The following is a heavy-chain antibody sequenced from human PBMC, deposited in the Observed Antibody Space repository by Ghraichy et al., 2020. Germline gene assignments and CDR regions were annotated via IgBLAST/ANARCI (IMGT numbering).Heavy chain of an antibody. CDR3: ARGAYWAFDI. V-gene: IGHV6-1*01. Sequence: SQTLSLTCAISGDSVSSNSATWNWIRQSPSRGLEWPGRTYYRSKWYNDDAVSVKSRITINPDTSKNQFSLQLNSVTPEDTALYYCARGAYWAFDIWGQGTMVTVSS. CDR1: GDSVSSNSAT. CDR2: TYYRSKWYN. J-gene: IGHJ3*02. D-gene: IGHD2-8*02.